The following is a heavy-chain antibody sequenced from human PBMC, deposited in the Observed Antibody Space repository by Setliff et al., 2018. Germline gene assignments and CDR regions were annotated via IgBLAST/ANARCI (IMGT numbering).Heavy chain of an antibody. D-gene: IGHD2-15*01. CDR3: VRDRYGRNSDGSGVYNWFDS. J-gene: IGHJ5*01. CDR1: GGSISSSIYS. Sequence: SETLSLTCSVSGGSISSSIYSWDWIRQPPGKGLEWIGNSYNSGNTYYNPSFESRVSISVDKSNNQFSLKMTSVTAADTAMYYCVRDRYGRNSDGSGVYNWFDSWGQGILVTVSS. V-gene: IGHV4-39*07. CDR2: SYNSGNT.